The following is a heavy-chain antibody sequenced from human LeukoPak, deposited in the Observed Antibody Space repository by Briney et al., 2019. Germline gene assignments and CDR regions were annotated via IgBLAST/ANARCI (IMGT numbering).Heavy chain of an antibody. J-gene: IGHJ4*02. CDR3: ARDRVGSGWPRPYYFEV. D-gene: IGHD6-19*01. CDR1: VYTLTGYY. V-gene: IGHV1-2*02. CDR2: INPNTGAT. Sequence: ASVKVCCTASVYTLTGYYLHWVRQAPGQGLEWMGWINPNTGATHSAQKFQGRITMTRDTSISTAYMDLSRLRSDDTAVYYCARDRVGSGWPRPYYFEVWGQGTLVTVSS.